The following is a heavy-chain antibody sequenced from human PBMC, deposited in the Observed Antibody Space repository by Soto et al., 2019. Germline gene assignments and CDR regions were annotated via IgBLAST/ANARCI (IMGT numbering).Heavy chain of an antibody. CDR1: AGTFNNHS. CDR3: VIDLGYFDF. CDR2: SIPILGRA. V-gene: IGHV1-69*02. J-gene: IGHJ4*02. Sequence: QVQLVQSGTEVKKPGSSVAVSCQASAGTFNNHSLSWVRQAPGQGLEWMGRSIPILGRADYSQKFQCRLTLTVDKSTSTADMELSSLTSEDTAVYYCVIDLGYFDFWGQGTLVTVSS. D-gene: IGHD2-15*01.